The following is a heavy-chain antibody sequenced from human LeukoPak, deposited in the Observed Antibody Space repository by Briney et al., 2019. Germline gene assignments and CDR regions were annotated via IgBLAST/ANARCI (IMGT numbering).Heavy chain of an antibody. V-gene: IGHV4-39*07. CDR1: GGSISSSSYY. CDR2: IYYSGST. CDR3: ARERTDCSGGSCYSGKVDY. Sequence: PSETLSLTCTVSGGSISSSSYYWGWIRQPPGKGLEWIGSIYYSGSTYYNPSLKSRVTISVDTSKNQFSLKLSSVTAADTAVYYCARERTDCSGGSCYSGKVDYWGQGTLVTVSS. D-gene: IGHD2-15*01. J-gene: IGHJ4*02.